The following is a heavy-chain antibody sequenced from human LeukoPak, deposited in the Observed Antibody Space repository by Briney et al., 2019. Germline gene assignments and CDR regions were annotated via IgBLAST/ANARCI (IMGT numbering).Heavy chain of an antibody. CDR1: GFTFSSYG. CDR2: IRYGGSNK. CDR3: AKDKTAASYYFDY. V-gene: IGHV3-30*02. D-gene: IGHD6-13*01. J-gene: IGHJ4*02. Sequence: GSLRLSCAASGFTFSSYGMHWVRQAPGKGLEGVAFIRYGGSNKYYADSVKGRFTISRDNSKNTLYLQMNSLRAEDTAVYYCAKDKTAASYYFDYWGQGTLVTVSS.